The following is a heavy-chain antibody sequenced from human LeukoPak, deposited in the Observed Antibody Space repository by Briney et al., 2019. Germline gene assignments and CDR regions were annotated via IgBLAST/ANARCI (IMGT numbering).Heavy chain of an antibody. CDR3: ARRAVAGTSYFDY. CDR1: GGSFSGYY. J-gene: IGHJ4*02. CDR2: INHSGST. V-gene: IGHV4-34*01. Sequence: SETLSLTCAVYGGSFSGYYWSWIRQPPGKGLEWIGEINHSGSTNYNPSLKSRVTISVDTSKNQFSLKLSSVTAADTAVYYCARRAVAGTSYFDYWGQGTLVTVSS. D-gene: IGHD6-19*01.